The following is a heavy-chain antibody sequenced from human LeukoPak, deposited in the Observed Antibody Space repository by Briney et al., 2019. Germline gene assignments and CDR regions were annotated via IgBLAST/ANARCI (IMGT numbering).Heavy chain of an antibody. V-gene: IGHV3-23*01. Sequence: PGGSLRLSCAASGFTFNNFAMSWVRQAPGKGLEWVSLISGSGGDSKGVDSVKGRFTISRDSSKNTLYLQMHSLRGEDTAVYYCAHRYYASSPFDPWGQGTLVTVSS. CDR1: GFTFNNFA. CDR2: ISGSGGDS. CDR3: AHRYYASSPFDP. J-gene: IGHJ5*02. D-gene: IGHD3-10*01.